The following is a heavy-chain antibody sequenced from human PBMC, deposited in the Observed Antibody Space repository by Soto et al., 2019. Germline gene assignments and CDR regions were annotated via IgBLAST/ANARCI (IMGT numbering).Heavy chain of an antibody. Sequence: PGGSLRLSCAASGFTFTNYSLSWVRQAPGKGLEWVSTIGGGSGSTFYADSVKGRFSISRENSKNTLYLQMSSLRAEDTALYYCATRMYSTSWYYFVSWGQGTLVTVSS. D-gene: IGHD6-13*01. CDR1: GFTFTNYS. J-gene: IGHJ4*02. CDR3: ATRMYSTSWYYFVS. V-gene: IGHV3-23*01. CDR2: IGGGSGST.